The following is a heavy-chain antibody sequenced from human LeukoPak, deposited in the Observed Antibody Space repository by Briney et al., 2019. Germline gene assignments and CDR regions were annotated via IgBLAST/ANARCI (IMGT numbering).Heavy chain of an antibody. Sequence: ASVKVSCKASGYTFISYGISWVRQAPGQPLEWMGWISGYNGNTNYAQNLQSRVTMTTDTSTSTAYMELRSLRSDDTAVYYCARGLGVVTAQSEQPKPRYFDLWGRGTQVTVSS. V-gene: IGHV1-18*01. D-gene: IGHD2-21*02. J-gene: IGHJ2*01. CDR2: ISGYNGNT. CDR1: GYTFISYG. CDR3: ARGLGVVTAQSEQPKPRYFDL.